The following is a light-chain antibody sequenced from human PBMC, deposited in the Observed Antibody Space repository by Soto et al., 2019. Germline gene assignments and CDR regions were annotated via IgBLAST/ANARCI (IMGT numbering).Light chain of an antibody. CDR3: QQSYSTLSIS. J-gene: IGKJ5*01. Sequence: DIQMTQSPSSLSASVGDRVTITCRASESISRHLNWYQQKPGKAPNLLIYAASTLQNGVPSRFXGSGAGTDFTLNIRSLQPEDFATYYCQQSYSTLSISFGQGTRLEIK. CDR2: AAS. CDR1: ESISRH. V-gene: IGKV1-39*01.